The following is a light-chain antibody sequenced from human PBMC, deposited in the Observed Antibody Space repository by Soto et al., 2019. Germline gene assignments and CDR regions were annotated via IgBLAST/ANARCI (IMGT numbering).Light chain of an antibody. CDR2: GNS. V-gene: IGLV1-40*01. CDR3: QSYDTSLSGFYV. Sequence: QTVVTQPPSVSGAPGQRVTISCTGSSSNIGAGYDVHWYQQVPGAAPKLLISGNSNRPSGVPDRFSGSKSGTSASLAIAGLQPEDEADYYCQSYDTSLSGFYVFGSGTKVTVL. CDR1: SSNIGAGYD. J-gene: IGLJ1*01.